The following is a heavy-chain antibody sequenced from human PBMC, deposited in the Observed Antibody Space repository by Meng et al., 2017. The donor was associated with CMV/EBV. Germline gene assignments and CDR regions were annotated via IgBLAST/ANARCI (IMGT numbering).Heavy chain of an antibody. J-gene: IGHJ5*02. CDR1: GGTFSSYT. Sequence: SVKVSCKASGGTFSSYTISWVRQAPGQGLEWMGWINPNSGGTNYAQKFQGRVTMTRDTSISTAYMELSRLRSDDTAVYYCAREGFDPWGQGTLVTVSS. V-gene: IGHV1-2*02. CDR2: INPNSGGT. CDR3: AREGFDP.